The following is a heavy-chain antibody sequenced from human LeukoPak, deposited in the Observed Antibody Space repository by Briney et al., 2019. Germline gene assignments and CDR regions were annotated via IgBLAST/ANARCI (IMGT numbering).Heavy chain of an antibody. CDR2: INNSGGRT. CDR1: GFTFRSYG. CDR3: AKGTLAVAALFDY. V-gene: IGHV3-23*01. J-gene: IGHJ4*02. D-gene: IGHD6-19*01. Sequence: GGSLRLSCAASGFTFRSYGMSWVRQAPGKGLEWVSTINNSGGRTYYADSVKGRFTISRDNSKNTLYLPMNSLTAEDTAIYYCAKGTLAVAALFDYWGQGSLVTVSS.